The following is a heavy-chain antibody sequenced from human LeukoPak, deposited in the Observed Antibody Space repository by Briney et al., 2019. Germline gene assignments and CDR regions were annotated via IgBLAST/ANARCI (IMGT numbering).Heavy chain of an antibody. D-gene: IGHD6-19*01. Sequence: GGSLRLSCAASGFTFSSYGMHWVRQAPGKGVEWVAVIWYDGSNKYYADSVKGRFTISRDNSKNTLYLQMNSLRAEDTAVYYCAKTLRTGYSSGWYYFDYWGQGTLVTVSS. V-gene: IGHV3-33*06. CDR2: IWYDGSNK. J-gene: IGHJ4*02. CDR3: AKTLRTGYSSGWYYFDY. CDR1: GFTFSSYG.